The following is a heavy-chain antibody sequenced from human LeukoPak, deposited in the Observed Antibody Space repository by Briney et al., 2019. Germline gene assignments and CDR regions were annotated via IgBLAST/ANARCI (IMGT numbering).Heavy chain of an antibody. Sequence: SQTLSLTCTVSGASISSGDYYWTWIRQPPGKGLEWIGYIYDSGRTDFNPSLKSRVTISVDRSKNQFSLKLSSVTAADTAVYYRANADRFCSGSCHVPDAFDFWGQGTMVTVSS. J-gene: IGHJ3*01. CDR1: GASISSGDYY. CDR3: ANADRFCSGSCHVPDAFDF. D-gene: IGHD2-15*01. V-gene: IGHV4-30-2*01. CDR2: IYDSGRT.